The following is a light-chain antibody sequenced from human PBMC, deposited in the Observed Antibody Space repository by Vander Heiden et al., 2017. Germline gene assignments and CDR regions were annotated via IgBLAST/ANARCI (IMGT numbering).Light chain of an antibody. CDR2: KAS. J-gene: IGKJ2*01. Sequence: DLQMTQSPSTLSASVGDRVTITCRASQSISSWLAWYQQKPGKAPKLLIYKASTLESGVPSRFSGSGSGTEFTLTISSLQPDDFATYYCQQYNTYSYTFGQGTKVETK. CDR3: QQYNTYSYT. V-gene: IGKV1-5*03. CDR1: QSISSW.